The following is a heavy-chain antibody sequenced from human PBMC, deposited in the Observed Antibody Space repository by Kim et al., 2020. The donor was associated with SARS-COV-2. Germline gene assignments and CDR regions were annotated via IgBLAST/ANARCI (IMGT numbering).Heavy chain of an antibody. CDR3: ARDSLWFGELWDY. D-gene: IGHD3-10*01. V-gene: IGHV4-39*07. Sequence: YNPSLKSRVTISVDTSKNQFSLKLSSVTAADTAVYYCARDSLWFGELWDYWGQGTLVTVSS. J-gene: IGHJ4*02.